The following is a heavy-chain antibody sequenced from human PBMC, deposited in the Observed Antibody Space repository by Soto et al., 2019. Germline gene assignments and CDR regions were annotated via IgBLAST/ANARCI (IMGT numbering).Heavy chain of an antibody. D-gene: IGHD1-1*01. CDR3: AKDGSNLAYYFDY. J-gene: IGHJ4*02. Sequence: GGSLRLSCAASGFSFTTYGMHWVRQAPGKGLEWVAVISYDGSNKYYADSVKGRFTISRDNSKNTLYLQMNSLRPEDTAVYYCAKDGSNLAYYFDYWGQGTLVTVPS. CDR1: GFSFTTYG. V-gene: IGHV3-30*18. CDR2: ISYDGSNK.